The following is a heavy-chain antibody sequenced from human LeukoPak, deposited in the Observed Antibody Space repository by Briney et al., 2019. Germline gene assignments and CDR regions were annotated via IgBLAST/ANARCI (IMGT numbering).Heavy chain of an antibody. CDR2: ISSSSSYI. D-gene: IGHD3-16*01. CDR3: AKDRGDTYGHELFDY. CDR1: GFTFSSYS. J-gene: IGHJ4*02. V-gene: IGHV3-21*04. Sequence: GGSLRLSCAASGFTFSSYSMNWVRQAPGKGLEWVSSISSSSSYIYYADSVKGRFTISRDNSKNTLYLQMNSLGAEDTAVYYCAKDRGDTYGHELFDYRGQGTLVTVSS.